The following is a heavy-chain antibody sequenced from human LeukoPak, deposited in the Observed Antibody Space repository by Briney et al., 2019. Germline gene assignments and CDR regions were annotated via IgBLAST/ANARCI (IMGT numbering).Heavy chain of an antibody. Sequence: ASVNVSCKASGYTFTNYDINWVRQATGQGLEWMGWMNPNSGNTGFAQKFQDRVTMTRNTAARTAYMELSSLRSEDTAIYYCARNDYGGYDAFDVWGQGTMVAVSP. D-gene: IGHD4-23*01. CDR3: ARNDYGGYDAFDV. CDR2: MNPNSGNT. V-gene: IGHV1-8*01. CDR1: GYTFTNYD. J-gene: IGHJ3*01.